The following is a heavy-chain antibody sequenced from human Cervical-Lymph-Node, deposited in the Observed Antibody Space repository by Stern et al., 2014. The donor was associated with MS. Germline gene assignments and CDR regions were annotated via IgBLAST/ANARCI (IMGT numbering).Heavy chain of an antibody. CDR3: ARGAQSSGWYGSYYFDS. CDR1: GHTFSAYY. J-gene: IGHJ4*02. Sequence: QVQLVQSGAEVKKPGASVKVSCKASGHTFSAYYIYWVRQAPGQGLEGMGWFNPSSGGTNSAQKFQGRVTMTRDTSINTAYLELSGVTFDDTAVYYCARGAQSSGWYGSYYFDSWGQGTLVTVSS. V-gene: IGHV1-2*02. D-gene: IGHD6-19*01. CDR2: FNPSSGGT.